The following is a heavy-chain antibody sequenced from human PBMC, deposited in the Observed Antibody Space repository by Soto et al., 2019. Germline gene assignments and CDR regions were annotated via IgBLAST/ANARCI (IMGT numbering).Heavy chain of an antibody. D-gene: IGHD1-1*01. V-gene: IGHV1-69*12. CDR3: ARDNDRPQLGGNYYYILDV. Sequence: QVQLEQSGAEVKKPGSSAKVSCKASGGTFRNSAISWVRQAPGQGLEWMGGIMPIFRTPDYAHKFQGRVTITADESTSTAYMELSGLRSDDTAVYYCARDNDRPQLGGNYYYILDVWGHGTTVTVSS. CDR2: IMPIFRTP. J-gene: IGHJ6*02. CDR1: GGTFRNSA.